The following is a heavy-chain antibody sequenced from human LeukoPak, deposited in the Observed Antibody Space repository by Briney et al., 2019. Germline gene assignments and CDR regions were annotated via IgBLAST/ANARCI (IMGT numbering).Heavy chain of an antibody. D-gene: IGHD6-13*01. CDR3: ARRVAADGSFDY. Sequence: SETLSLTCTVPGGSISSYYWSWIRQPPGKGLEWIGYIYTSRNPNYNPALKSRHTISVDTSNNQFSLKLTSVTAADPAVHYCARRVAADGSFDYWGQGTLVTVSS. CDR1: GGSISSYY. J-gene: IGHJ4*02. CDR2: IYTSRNP. V-gene: IGHV4-4*09.